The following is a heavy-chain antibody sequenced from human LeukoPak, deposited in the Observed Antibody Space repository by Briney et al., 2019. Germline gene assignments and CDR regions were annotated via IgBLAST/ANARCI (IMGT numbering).Heavy chain of an antibody. V-gene: IGHV3-23*01. J-gene: IGHJ3*02. CDR1: GFTFSSYA. CDR3: AKEYAIFGVVMNAFDI. Sequence: GGSLRLSCAASGFTFSSYAMSWVCQAPGKGLEWVSAISGSGGSTYYADSVKGRFTISRDNSKNTLYLQMNSLRAEDTAVYYCAKEYAIFGVVMNAFDIWGQGTMVTVSS. D-gene: IGHD3-3*01. CDR2: ISGSGGST.